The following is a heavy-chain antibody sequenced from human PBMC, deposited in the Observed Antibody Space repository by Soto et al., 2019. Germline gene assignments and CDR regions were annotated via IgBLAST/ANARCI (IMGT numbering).Heavy chain of an antibody. V-gene: IGHV1-18*01. CDR3: ARDQVFRVGINSNWFDP. CDR2: ISAYNGNT. J-gene: IGHJ5*02. CDR1: GYTFSRYG. Sequence: ASVKVSCKASGYTFSRYGIMWVRQAPGQGLEWMGWISAYNGNTNSAEKLRGRLTMTTDASTTTAYMELRSLRSDDTAIYYCARDQVFRVGINSNWFDPCGQGTLVTVST. D-gene: IGHD1-26*01.